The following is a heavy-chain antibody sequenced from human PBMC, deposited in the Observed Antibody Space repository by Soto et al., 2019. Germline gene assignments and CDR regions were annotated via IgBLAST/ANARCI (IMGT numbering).Heavy chain of an antibody. V-gene: IGHV4-61*01. J-gene: IGHJ4*02. CDR3: AKDRTAAARNFDY. Sequence: SETLSLTCTVSGGSVTSGSYYWSWIRQPPGKGLEWIGYIYYSGSTIYNPSLKSRLTMSVDTSKNQFSLRLTSATAADTAVYYCAKDRTAAARNFDYWGQGTPVTVSS. D-gene: IGHD6-13*01. CDR1: GGSVTSGSYY. CDR2: IYYSGST.